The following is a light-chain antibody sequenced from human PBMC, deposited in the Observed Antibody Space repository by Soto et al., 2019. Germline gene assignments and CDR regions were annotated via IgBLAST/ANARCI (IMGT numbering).Light chain of an antibody. J-gene: IGKJ1*01. CDR2: GAS. CDR1: QSVSSSY. V-gene: IGKV3-20*01. Sequence: EIVLTQSPGTLSLSPGERATLSCRASQSVSSSYLVWYQHKPGQAPRLLIHGASSRATGIPDRYSGSGSGTHFTLTIARLEPEDFAVYYCHQFGSSPWTLGHGTKVEI. CDR3: HQFGSSPWT.